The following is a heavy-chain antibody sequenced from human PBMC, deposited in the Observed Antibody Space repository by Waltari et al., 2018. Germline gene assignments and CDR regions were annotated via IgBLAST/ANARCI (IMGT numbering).Heavy chain of an antibody. J-gene: IGHJ3*02. CDR3: ARGGDGYKSYAFDI. CDR1: GGSFSRYY. Sequence: QVQLQESGPGLVKPSETLSLTCTVPGGSFSRYYLLWIRQPPGKGLEWIGYIYTSGSTNYNPSLKSRVTISVDTSKNQFSLKLSSVTAADTAVYYCARGGDGYKSYAFDIWGQGTMVTVSS. V-gene: IGHV4-4*09. CDR2: IYTSGST. D-gene: IGHD5-12*01.